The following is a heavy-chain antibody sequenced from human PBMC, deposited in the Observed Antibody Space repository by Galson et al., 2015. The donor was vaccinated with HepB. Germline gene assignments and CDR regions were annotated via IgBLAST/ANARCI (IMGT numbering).Heavy chain of an antibody. Sequence: SVKVSCKASGYTFSTYGITWVRQAPGQQRLEWVGLINPDNGKTKYTQKGRDRITMTTDISANTAYMDLRSLRAADVSIYYCPSGPFFGELTQIFVLQLWGQGTLISVSS. J-gene: IGHJ1*01. CDR3: PSGPFFGELTQIFVLQL. D-gene: IGHD3-10*01. CDR1: GYTFSTYG. V-gene: IGHV1-18*03. CDR2: INPDNGKT.